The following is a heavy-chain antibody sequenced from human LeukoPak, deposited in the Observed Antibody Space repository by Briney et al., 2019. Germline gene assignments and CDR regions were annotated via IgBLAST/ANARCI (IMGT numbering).Heavy chain of an antibody. CDR2: ISSSSSTI. V-gene: IGHV3-48*01. D-gene: IGHD3-16*02. Sequence: GGSLRLSCAASGFTFSSYGMNWVRQAPGKGLEWVSYISSSSSTIYYADSVKGRFTISRDNAKNSLYLQMNSLRAEDTAVYYCARGLFGGVIVSDYWGQGTLVTVS. CDR1: GFTFSSYG. J-gene: IGHJ4*02. CDR3: ARGLFGGVIVSDY.